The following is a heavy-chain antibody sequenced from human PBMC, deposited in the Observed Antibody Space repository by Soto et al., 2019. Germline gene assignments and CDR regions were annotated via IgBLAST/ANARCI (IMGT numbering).Heavy chain of an antibody. CDR1: GFTFSSYW. J-gene: IGHJ4*01. CDR2: IKQDGSET. V-gene: IGHV3-7*04. CDR3: VGVCGGLHTG. D-gene: IGHD5-18*01. Sequence: EVQLVESGGGLVQPGGSLRLSCAASGFTFSSYWMSWVRQAPGKGLEWVANIKQDGSETYYVDSVKGRFTISRDNAKNTLSLQLNSLRVAGTAVYYCVGVCGGLHTGWGHGTLVTVS.